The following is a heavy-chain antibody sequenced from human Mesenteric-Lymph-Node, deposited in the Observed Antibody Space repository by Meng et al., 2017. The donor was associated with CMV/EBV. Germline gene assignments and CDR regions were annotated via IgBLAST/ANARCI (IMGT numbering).Heavy chain of an antibody. D-gene: IGHD3-22*01. CDR3: TRDPLYDNSGYYADY. Sequence: GGSLRLSCTVSGFTFGHYVMSWVRQAPGKGLEWVGFIRSRAYGGTTEYAASVKGRFTISRDDSKSIAYLQMNSLKTEDTAVYYCTRDPLYDNSGYYADYWGQGTLVTVSS. CDR2: IRSRAYGGTT. V-gene: IGHV3-49*04. CDR1: GFTFGHYV. J-gene: IGHJ4*02.